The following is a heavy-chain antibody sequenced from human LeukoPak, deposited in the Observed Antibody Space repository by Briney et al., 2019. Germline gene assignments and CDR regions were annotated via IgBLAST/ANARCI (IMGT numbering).Heavy chain of an antibody. Sequence: GGSLRLSCAAYGFTFSNYGMHWVRQAPGKGLEWVSSISSSSSYIYYADSVKGRLTISRDNAKNSLYLQMNSLRAEDTAVYYCARDQGSYGSGSYYDYWGQGTLVTVSS. CDR1: GFTFSNYG. CDR3: ARDQGSYGSGSYYDY. J-gene: IGHJ4*02. D-gene: IGHD3-10*01. V-gene: IGHV3-21*01. CDR2: ISSSSSYI.